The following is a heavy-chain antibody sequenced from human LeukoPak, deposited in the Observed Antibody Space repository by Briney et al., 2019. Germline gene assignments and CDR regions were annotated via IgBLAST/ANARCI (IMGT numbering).Heavy chain of an antibody. Sequence: GASVKVSCKASGYTFPAYYMHWVRQAPGQGLDWLGWINTNSGGTNYAQKFHGRVTMTRDPSISTAYMELSWLRSDDTAMYYCATSRAQTLAYCGGDCYSGFDYWGQGTLVSVPS. V-gene: IGHV1-2*02. D-gene: IGHD2-21*02. J-gene: IGHJ4*02. CDR3: ATSRAQTLAYCGGDCYSGFDY. CDR2: INTNSGGT. CDR1: GYTFPAYY.